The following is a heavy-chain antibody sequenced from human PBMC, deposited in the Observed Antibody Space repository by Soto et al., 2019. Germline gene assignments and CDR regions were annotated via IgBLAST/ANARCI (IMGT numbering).Heavy chain of an antibody. CDR1: GFTFSSYG. CDR2: IWYDGSNK. CDR3: ARDPWLAYCGGDCYSAGNDY. V-gene: IGHV3-33*01. J-gene: IGHJ4*02. D-gene: IGHD2-21*02. Sequence: QVQLVESGGGVVQPGRSLRLSCAASGFTFSSYGMHWVRQAPGKGLEWVAVIWYDGSNKYYADSVKGRFTISRDNSKNTLYLQMNSLRAEDTAVYYCARDPWLAYCGGDCYSAGNDYWGQGTLVTVSS.